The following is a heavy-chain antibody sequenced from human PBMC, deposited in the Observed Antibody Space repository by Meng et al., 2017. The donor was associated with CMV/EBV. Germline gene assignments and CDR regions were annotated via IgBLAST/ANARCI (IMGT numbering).Heavy chain of an antibody. V-gene: IGHV3-48*04. D-gene: IGHD3-3*01. Sequence: GGSLRLSCAASGFTFSSYSMNWVRQAPGKGLEWVSYISSSSSTTYYADSVKGRFTISRDNAKNSLYLQMNSLRAEDTAVYYCARDRKRVLELDYWGQGTLVTVSS. J-gene: IGHJ4*02. CDR3: ARDRKRVLELDY. CDR2: ISSSSSTT. CDR1: GFTFSSYS.